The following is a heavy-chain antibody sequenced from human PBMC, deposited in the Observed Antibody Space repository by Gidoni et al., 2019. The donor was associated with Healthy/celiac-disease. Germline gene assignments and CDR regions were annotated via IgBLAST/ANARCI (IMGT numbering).Heavy chain of an antibody. D-gene: IGHD6-19*01. CDR1: VLTFSSYA. CDR3: ARDLGYSSGWYDGFDY. CDR2: ISYDGSNK. V-gene: IGHV3-30-3*01. Sequence: QVQLVESGGGVVQPGRSLRLSCAASVLTFSSYAMPWVRQAPGKGLEWVAVISYDGSNKYYADSVKGRFTISRDNSKNTLYLQMNSLRAEDTAVYYCARDLGYSSGWYDGFDYWGQGTLVTVSS. J-gene: IGHJ4*02.